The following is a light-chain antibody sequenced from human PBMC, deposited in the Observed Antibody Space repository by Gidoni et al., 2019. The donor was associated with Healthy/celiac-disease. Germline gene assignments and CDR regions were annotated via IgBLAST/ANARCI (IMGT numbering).Light chain of an antibody. V-gene: IGKV3-11*01. J-gene: IGKJ1*01. Sequence: EIVLTQSPATLSLSPGERATLSCRASQRVSSYLAWYQQKPGQAPRLLISDASNRATGIPARFSGSGSGTDFTLTLSSLEPEDFAVYYCQQRSNWRTFGQGTKVEIK. CDR3: QQRSNWRT. CDR2: DAS. CDR1: QRVSSY.